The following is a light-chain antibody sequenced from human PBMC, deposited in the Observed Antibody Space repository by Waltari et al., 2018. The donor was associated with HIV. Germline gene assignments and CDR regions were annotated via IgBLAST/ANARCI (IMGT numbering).Light chain of an antibody. V-gene: IGKV2-28*01. J-gene: IGKJ5*01. Sequence: DIVMTQSPLSLPVTPGEPASISCRSSQSLLHSNGYNYLDWYLQRPEQSPQLLIYQNFYRASGVPDRFSGSGSGTDFTLKISRVEAEDVGVYYCMQALQDLESPPRIIFGQGTRLEIK. CDR3: MQALQDLESPPRII. CDR1: QSLLHSNGYNY. CDR2: QNF.